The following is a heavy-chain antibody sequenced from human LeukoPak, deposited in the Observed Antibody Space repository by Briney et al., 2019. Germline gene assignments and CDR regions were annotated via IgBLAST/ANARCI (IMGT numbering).Heavy chain of an antibody. D-gene: IGHD2-15*01. Sequence: GGSLRLSCAASGFTFSNHAMSWVRQAPGKGLEWVSGISASGGTLYYADSVKGRFTISRDTSKNTLFLQMNSLRAEDTAVYYCAKWRYCSGGRCSHFDYWGQGSLVTVSS. CDR1: GFTFSNHA. CDR2: ISASGGTL. CDR3: AKWRYCSGGRCSHFDY. V-gene: IGHV3-23*01. J-gene: IGHJ4*02.